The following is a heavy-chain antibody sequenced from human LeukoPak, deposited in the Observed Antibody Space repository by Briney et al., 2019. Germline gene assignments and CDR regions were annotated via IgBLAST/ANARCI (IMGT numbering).Heavy chain of an antibody. CDR1: GFTFSSYG. D-gene: IGHD2-2*01. CDR2: IRYDGSNK. CDR3: ASRVKVVPAAIKTLRPYYMDV. V-gene: IGHV3-30*02. Sequence: GGSLRLSCAASGFTFSSYGMHWVRQAPGKGLEWVAFIRYDGSNKYYADSVKGRFTISRDNSKNTLYLQMNSLRAEDTAVYYCASRVKVVPAAIKTLRPYYMDVWGKGTTVTVSS. J-gene: IGHJ6*03.